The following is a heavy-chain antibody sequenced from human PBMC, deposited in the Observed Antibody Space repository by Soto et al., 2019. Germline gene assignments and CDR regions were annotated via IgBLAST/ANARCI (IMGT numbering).Heavy chain of an antibody. CDR1: GYTFTGYY. CDR3: ATFIWEWLRLRSTPDY. V-gene: IGHV1-2*02. D-gene: IGHD5-12*01. J-gene: IGHJ4*02. CDR2: INPNSGGT. Sequence: AASVKVSCKASGYTFTGYYMHWVRQAPGQGLEWMGWINPNSGGTNYAQKFQGRVTMTRDTSISTAYMELSRLRSDDTAVYYCATFIWEWLRLRSTPDYWGQGTLVTVSS.